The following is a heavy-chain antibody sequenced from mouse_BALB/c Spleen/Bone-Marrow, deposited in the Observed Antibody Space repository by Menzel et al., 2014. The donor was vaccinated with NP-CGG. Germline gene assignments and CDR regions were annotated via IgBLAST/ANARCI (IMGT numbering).Heavy chain of an antibody. CDR2: ISTYSGNT. V-gene: IGHV1-67*01. CDR1: GYTFTDYA. CDR3: ARRTTGYAMDY. Sequence: VKLQESGPELVRPGVSVKISCKGSGYTFTDYAIHWVKQSPAESLEWIGVISTYSGNTKYNQKFKDKATMTVDKSSSTAYMELARLTSEDSAIYYCARRTTGYAMDYWGQGTSVTVSS. J-gene: IGHJ4*01.